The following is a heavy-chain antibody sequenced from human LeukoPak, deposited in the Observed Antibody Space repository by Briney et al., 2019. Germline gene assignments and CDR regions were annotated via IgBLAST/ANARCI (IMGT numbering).Heavy chain of an antibody. Sequence: SETLSLTCTVSGGSISGSYYYWGWIRQPPGKGLEWIGSINYTGKTYYNPSLKSRVTTSVDTSKNHFSLKLISVTAADTAVYYCARQQWLAKFDDWGQGTLVTVSS. J-gene: IGHJ4*02. V-gene: IGHV4-39*01. D-gene: IGHD6-19*01. CDR3: ARQQWLAKFDD. CDR1: GGSISGSYYY. CDR2: INYTGKT.